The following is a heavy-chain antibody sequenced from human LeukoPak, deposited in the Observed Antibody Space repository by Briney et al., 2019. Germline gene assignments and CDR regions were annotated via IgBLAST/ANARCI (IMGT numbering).Heavy chain of an antibody. J-gene: IGHJ4*02. CDR2: IIPISNTA. V-gene: IGHV1-69*01. CDR1: LGTFTIHS. D-gene: IGHD6-19*01. CDR3: ARWEEYSSVWYWAPFDY. Sequence: SVTVSYTPSLGTFTIHSMSSVPLAPGQGREWMGAIIPISNTANYAQKFQGRVTITADESTSTAYMELSSVRCEDTVVYYCARWEEYSSVWYWAPFDYWGQGTLVSVSS.